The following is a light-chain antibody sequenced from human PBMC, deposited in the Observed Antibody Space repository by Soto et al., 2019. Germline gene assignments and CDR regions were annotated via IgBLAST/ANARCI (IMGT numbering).Light chain of an antibody. V-gene: IGLV1-40*01. CDR1: SSNIGAGYD. Sequence: QSVLTQPPSGSGAPGQRVTISCTGSSSNIGAGYDVHWYQQLPGTPPKLLIYGNNNRPSGVPDRFSGSKSGTSASLAITGLQAEDEADYYCQSYDSSLSGVVFGGGTKLTVL. J-gene: IGLJ2*01. CDR3: QSYDSSLSGVV. CDR2: GNN.